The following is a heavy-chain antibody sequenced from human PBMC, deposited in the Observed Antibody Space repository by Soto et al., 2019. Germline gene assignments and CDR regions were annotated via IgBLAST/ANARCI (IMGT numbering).Heavy chain of an antibody. CDR2: ISSSSSYI. CDR1: GFTFSSYS. V-gene: IGHV3-21*01. D-gene: IGHD2-8*01. J-gene: IGHJ4*02. CDR3: ARDYCTNGVCSWGLFDY. Sequence: GGSLRLSCAASGFTFSSYSMNWVRQAPGKGLEWVSSISSSSSYIYYADSVKGRFTISRDNAKNSLYLQMNSLRAEDTAVYYCARDYCTNGVCSWGLFDYWGQGTLVTVSS.